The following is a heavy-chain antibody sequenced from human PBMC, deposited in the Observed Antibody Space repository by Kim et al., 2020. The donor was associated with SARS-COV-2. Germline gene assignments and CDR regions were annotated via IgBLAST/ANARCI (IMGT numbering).Heavy chain of an antibody. J-gene: IGHJ4*02. D-gene: IGHD5-18*01. CDR1: GGSFSGYY. Sequence: SETLSPTCAVYGGSFSGYYWSWIRQPPGKGLEWIGEINHSGSTNYNPSLKSRVTISVDTSKNQFSLKLSSVTAADTAVYYCAREVMGYSYGDYWGQGTLVTVSS. CDR2: INHSGST. V-gene: IGHV4-34*01. CDR3: AREVMGYSYGDY.